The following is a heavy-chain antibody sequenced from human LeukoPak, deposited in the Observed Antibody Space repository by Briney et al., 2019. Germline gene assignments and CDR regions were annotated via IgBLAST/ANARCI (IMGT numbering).Heavy chain of an antibody. Sequence: VASVKVSCKASGYTFTGYYMHWVRQAPGQGLEWMGWINPNSGGTNYAQKFQGRVTMTGDTSISTAYMELSRLRSDDTAVYYCARRVIITGTAANDYWGQGTLVTVSS. CDR2: INPNSGGT. D-gene: IGHD1-20*01. J-gene: IGHJ4*02. CDR1: GYTFTGYY. V-gene: IGHV1-2*02. CDR3: ARRVIITGTAANDY.